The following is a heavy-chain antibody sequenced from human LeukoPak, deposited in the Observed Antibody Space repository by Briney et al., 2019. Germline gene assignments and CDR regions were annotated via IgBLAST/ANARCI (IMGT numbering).Heavy chain of an antibody. CDR1: GGTFSSYA. V-gene: IGHV1-69*04. CDR3: ASSSPTYYYDSSGEDAFDI. CDR2: IIPILGIA. D-gene: IGHD3-22*01. Sequence: ASVKVSCKASGGTFSSYAISWVRQAPGQGLEWMGRIIPILGIANYAQKFQGRVTITADKSTSTAYMELSSLRSEDTAVYYCASSSPTYYYDSSGEDAFDIWGQGTMVTVSS. J-gene: IGHJ3*02.